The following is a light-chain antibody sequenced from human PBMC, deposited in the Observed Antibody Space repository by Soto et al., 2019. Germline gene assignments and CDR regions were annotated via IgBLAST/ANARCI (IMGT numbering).Light chain of an antibody. V-gene: IGLV1-44*01. CDR1: KSNIGDNP. CDR3: ATWDDSLNGWV. J-gene: IGLJ3*02. Sequence: QSVLTQPPSASGTPGQRVIISCSGSKSNIGDNPVNWFQQFPGTAPKLLIFSNDERPSGVPERFSGSKSGASASLAISGLQYDDEADYSCATWDDSLNGWVFGGGTQLTVL. CDR2: SND.